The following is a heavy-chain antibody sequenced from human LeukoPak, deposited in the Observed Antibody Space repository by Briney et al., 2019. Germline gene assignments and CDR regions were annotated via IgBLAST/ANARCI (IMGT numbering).Heavy chain of an antibody. V-gene: IGHV3-74*01. D-gene: IGHD2-21*01. CDR2: ISDDGSYT. Sequence: GGSLRLSCAASGFSFSSHWVHWVRQAPGKGLVWVSRISDDGSYTSNVDSVKGRFTISRDNINNMLYLHMNSLRAEDTAVYYCASFGISWRSSYWGQGTLVTVSS. J-gene: IGHJ4*02. CDR1: GFSFSSHW. CDR3: ASFGISWRSSY.